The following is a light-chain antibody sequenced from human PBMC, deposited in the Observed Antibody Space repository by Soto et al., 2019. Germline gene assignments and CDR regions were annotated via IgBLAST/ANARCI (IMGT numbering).Light chain of an antibody. CDR3: GLYPSCLHV. Sequence: QSVLTQPASVSGSPGQSITISCTGTSSDVGGYNFVSWYQQHPGKAPKLMIFDVSDRPSGVSNRFSGSKSGNTASLTISWLQVFVKAEYSSGLYPSCLHVFVPGSKVTV. V-gene: IGLV2-14*01. CDR2: DVS. J-gene: IGLJ1*01. CDR1: SSDVGGYNF.